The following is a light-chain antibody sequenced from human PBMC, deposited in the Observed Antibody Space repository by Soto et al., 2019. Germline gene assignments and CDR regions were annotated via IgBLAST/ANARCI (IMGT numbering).Light chain of an antibody. CDR1: QSVSTW. Sequence: DIQMTQSPSTLSASVGDRVTITCRASQSVSTWLAWYQQKPGKAPKLLIYDASNLQSGVPSRFSGSGAGTEFTLTISSLQPDDFATYYCQQYNGYSPWTFGQGTKVDIK. J-gene: IGKJ1*01. CDR2: DAS. CDR3: QQYNGYSPWT. V-gene: IGKV1-5*01.